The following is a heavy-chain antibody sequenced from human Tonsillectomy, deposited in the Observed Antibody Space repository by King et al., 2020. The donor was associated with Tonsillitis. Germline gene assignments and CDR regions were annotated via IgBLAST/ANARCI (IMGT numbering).Heavy chain of an antibody. CDR3: AKTGVLMVLFDY. V-gene: IGHV3-30*18. Sequence: VQLVESGGGVVQPGWSLRLSCAASGFTFSSYGMHWVRQAPGKGLEWVAVISYDGSNKYYADSVKGRFTISRDNSKNTLYLQMNSLRAEDTAVYYCAKTGVLMVLFDYWGQGTLVTVSS. J-gene: IGHJ4*02. CDR1: GFTFSSYG. D-gene: IGHD2-8*01. CDR2: ISYDGSNK.